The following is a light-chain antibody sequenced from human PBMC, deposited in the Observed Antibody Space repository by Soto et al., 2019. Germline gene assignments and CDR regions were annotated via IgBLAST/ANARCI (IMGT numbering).Light chain of an antibody. CDR1: SSDVGGYNY. CDR3: RSYTTSSNYV. Sequence: QSVLTQPASVSGSPGQSITISCTGTSSDVGGYNYVSWYQQHPGKAPKLMIYEVSNRPSGVSNRFSGSKSGNTASLTISGLQAEDEADYYCRSYTTSSNYVLGNGTKLTVL. V-gene: IGLV2-14*01. J-gene: IGLJ1*01. CDR2: EVS.